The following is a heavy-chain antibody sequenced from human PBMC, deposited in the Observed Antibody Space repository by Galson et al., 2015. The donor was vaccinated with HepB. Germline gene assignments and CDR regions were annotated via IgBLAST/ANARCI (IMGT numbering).Heavy chain of an antibody. CDR3: ARAILSLRIAVAGPVYGMDV. J-gene: IGHJ6*02. CDR1: GFTFKNYA. V-gene: IGHV3-64*01. D-gene: IGHD6-19*01. Sequence: SLRLSCAASGFTFKNYAMHWVRQAPGKGLEYVSTISSNGGSTYYANSVKGRFTISRDNSKNTLYLQMNSLRAEDTAVYYCARAILSLRIAVAGPVYGMDVWGQGTTVTVSS. CDR2: ISSNGGST.